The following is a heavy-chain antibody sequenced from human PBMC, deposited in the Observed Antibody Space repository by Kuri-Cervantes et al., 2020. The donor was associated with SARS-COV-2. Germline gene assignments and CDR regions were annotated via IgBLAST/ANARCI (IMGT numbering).Heavy chain of an antibody. Sequence: GESLKISCAASGFTVSSNYMSWVRQAPGKGLEWVSVIYSGGSTYYADSVKGRFTISRDNSKNTPYLQMNSLRAEDTAVYYCARSTWGSGHYYGMDVWGQGTTVTVSS. CDR3: ARSTWGSGHYYGMDV. V-gene: IGHV3-53*05. D-gene: IGHD7-27*01. J-gene: IGHJ6*02. CDR1: GFTVSSNY. CDR2: IYSGGST.